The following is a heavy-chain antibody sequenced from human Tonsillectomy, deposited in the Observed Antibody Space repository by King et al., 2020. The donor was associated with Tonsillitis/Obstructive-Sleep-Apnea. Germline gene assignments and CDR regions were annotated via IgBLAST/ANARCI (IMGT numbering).Heavy chain of an antibody. CDR2: IYYSGST. CDR1: GGSISSYY. Sequence: VQLQESGPGLVKPSETLSLTCTVSGGSISSYYWSWIRHPPGKGLEWIGYIYYSGSTNYNPSLKSRVTISVDTSKNQFSLKLSSVTAADTAVYYCARESDSSGLDYWGQGTLVTVSS. CDR3: ARESDSSGLDY. J-gene: IGHJ4*02. D-gene: IGHD3-22*01. V-gene: IGHV4-59*01.